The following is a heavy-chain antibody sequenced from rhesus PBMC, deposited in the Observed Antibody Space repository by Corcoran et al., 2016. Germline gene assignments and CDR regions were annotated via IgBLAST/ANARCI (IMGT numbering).Heavy chain of an antibody. J-gene: IGHJ3*01. CDR1: GGAISASQY. CDR3: ARQRRNASDF. CDR2: KYGSGGSN. Sequence: QLQQEGPGLGKPWETLSLTRAVPGGAISASQYRSCIRPHRGKGVGWIGSKYGSGGSNSLYPSLKSRVTLSVDNSKNQYSLLRSSVTAAATAVYYCARQRRNASDFWGQGLRVTVSS. V-gene: IGHV4S14*01.